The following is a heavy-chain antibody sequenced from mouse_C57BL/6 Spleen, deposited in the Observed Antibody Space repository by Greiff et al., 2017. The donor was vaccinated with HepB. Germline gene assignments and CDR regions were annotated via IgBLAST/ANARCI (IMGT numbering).Heavy chain of an antibody. J-gene: IGHJ4*01. Sequence: VHLVESGPGLVAPSQSLSITCTVSGFSLTSYGVHWVRQPPGQGLEWLVVIWSDGSTTYNSALKSRLSISKDNSKSQVFLKMNSLQTDDTAMYYCARHYGYFYYAMDYWGQGTSVTVSS. CDR2: IWSDGST. CDR1: GFSLTSYG. V-gene: IGHV2-6-1*01. CDR3: ARHYGYFYYAMDY. D-gene: IGHD2-2*01.